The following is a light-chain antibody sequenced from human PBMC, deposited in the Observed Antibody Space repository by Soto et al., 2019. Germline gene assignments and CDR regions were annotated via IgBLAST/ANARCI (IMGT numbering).Light chain of an antibody. CDR3: QSYDNNDWV. V-gene: IGLV6-57*01. CDR2: ENN. J-gene: IGLJ3*02. Sequence: NFMLTQPHSVSESPGKTVTISCTRSSGSIASNYEQWYQQRPGSSPTTVIYENNQRPSGVPDRFSGSIDSSSNSASLTISELKTEDEADYYCQSYDNNDWVFGGGTKLTVL. CDR1: SGSIASNY.